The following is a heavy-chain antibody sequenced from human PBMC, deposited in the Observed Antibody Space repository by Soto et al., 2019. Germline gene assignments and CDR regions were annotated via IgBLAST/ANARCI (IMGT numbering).Heavy chain of an antibody. CDR2: INPNNGDT. CDR1: GYTFTNYG. D-gene: IGHD3-22*01. Sequence: ASVKVSCKASGYTFTNYGINWVRQAPGQGLEWMGWINPNNGDTNYAQNLQGRVTMTTDTSTSTAYMELRSLRSDDTAVYYCAREGLSFYFDTSGYYHLDYWGQGTPVTVSS. V-gene: IGHV1-18*01. CDR3: AREGLSFYFDTSGYYHLDY. J-gene: IGHJ4*02.